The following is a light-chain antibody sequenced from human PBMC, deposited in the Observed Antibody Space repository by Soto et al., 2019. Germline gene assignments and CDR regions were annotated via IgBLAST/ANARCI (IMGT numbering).Light chain of an antibody. CDR3: QQRSNGPPGTP. J-gene: IGKJ5*01. Sequence: EIVLTQSPATLSLSPGERATLSCRASQSVSSYLAWYQQKPGQAPRLLIYDASNRATGIPARFSGSGSGTDFPPPNSGLGLKVFEVYYCQQRSNGPPGTPLAQGPRREIK. CDR2: DAS. V-gene: IGKV3-11*01. CDR1: QSVSSY.